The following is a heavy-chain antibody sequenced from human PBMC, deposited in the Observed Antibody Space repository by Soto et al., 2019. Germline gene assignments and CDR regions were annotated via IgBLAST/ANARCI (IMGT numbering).Heavy chain of an antibody. Sequence: GESLKISCKGSGYSFTSYWIGWVRQMPGKGLEWMGIIYPGDSDTRYSPSFQGQVTISADKSISTAYLQWSSLKASDTAMYYCARLGIAAAATWDFDYWGQGTLVTVSS. CDR3: ARLGIAAAATWDFDY. D-gene: IGHD6-13*01. J-gene: IGHJ4*02. V-gene: IGHV5-51*01. CDR2: IYPGDSDT. CDR1: GYSFTSYW.